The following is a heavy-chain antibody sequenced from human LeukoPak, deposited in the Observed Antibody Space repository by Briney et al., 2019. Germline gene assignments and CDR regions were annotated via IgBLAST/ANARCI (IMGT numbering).Heavy chain of an antibody. J-gene: IGHJ6*03. CDR1: GFTFSSYG. V-gene: IGHV3-30*02. Sequence: PGGSLRLSCAASGFTFSSYGMHWVRQAPGKGLEWVAFIRYDGSNKYYADSVKGRFTISRDNSKNTLYLQMNSLRAEDTAVYYCAKRGELSNYYYYYMDVWGKGTTVTISS. CDR3: AKRGELSNYYYYYMDV. D-gene: IGHD3-16*02. CDR2: IRYDGSNK.